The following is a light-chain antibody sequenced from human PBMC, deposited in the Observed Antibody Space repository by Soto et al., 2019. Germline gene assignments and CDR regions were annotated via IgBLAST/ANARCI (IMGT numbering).Light chain of an antibody. CDR2: DVS. V-gene: IGLV2-11*01. CDR1: SSDVGGYNY. J-gene: IGLJ3*02. Sequence: QSVLTQPRSVSGSPGQSVTISCTGTSSDVGGYNYVSWYQQHPGKAPKLMIYDVSKRPSGVPDRFSGSKSGNTASLTISGLHAEDEADYYCCSYAGSYTRVFGGGTKLTVL. CDR3: CSYAGSYTRV.